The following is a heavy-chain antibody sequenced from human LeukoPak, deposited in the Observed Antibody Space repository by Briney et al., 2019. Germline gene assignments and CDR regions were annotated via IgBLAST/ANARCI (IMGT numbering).Heavy chain of an antibody. Sequence: GAAVKVSCKASGYTFTSYYMHWVRQAPGQGLEWMGIINPSGGSTSYAQKFQGRVTMTRDTSTSTVYMELSSLRSEDTAVYYCARDRIKTTVTTTADWYFDLWGRGTLVTVSS. CDR2: INPSGGST. D-gene: IGHD4-11*01. V-gene: IGHV1-46*01. J-gene: IGHJ2*01. CDR3: ARDRIKTTVTTTADWYFDL. CDR1: GYTFTSYY.